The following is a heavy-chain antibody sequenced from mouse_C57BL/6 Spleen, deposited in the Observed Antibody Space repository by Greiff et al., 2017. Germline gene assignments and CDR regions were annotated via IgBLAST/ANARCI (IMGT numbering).Heavy chain of an antibody. J-gene: IGHJ1*03. V-gene: IGHV5-6*01. D-gene: IGHD2-4*01. CDR3: ARRAYDYDGDNGYFDV. Sequence: EVQRVESGGDLVKPGGSLKLSCAASGFTFSSYGMSWVRQTPDKRLEWVATISSGGSYTSYPDSVKGRFTISRDNAKNTLYLQMISLKSEDTAMYYCARRAYDYDGDNGYFDVWGTGTTVTVSS. CDR2: ISSGGSYT. CDR1: GFTFSSYG.